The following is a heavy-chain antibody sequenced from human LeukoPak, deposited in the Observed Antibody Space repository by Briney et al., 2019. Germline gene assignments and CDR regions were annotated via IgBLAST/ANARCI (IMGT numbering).Heavy chain of an antibody. CDR2: IYYSGST. CDR3: ASSGMSGWFDP. V-gene: IGHV4-59*06. J-gene: IGHJ5*02. D-gene: IGHD6-19*01. Sequence: PSETLSLTCTVSDGSISSYYWSWIRQPPGKGLEWIGYIYYSGSTYYNPSLKSRVTISVDTSKNQFSLKLSSVTAADTAVHYCASSGMSGWFDPWGQGTLVTVSS. CDR1: DGSISSYY.